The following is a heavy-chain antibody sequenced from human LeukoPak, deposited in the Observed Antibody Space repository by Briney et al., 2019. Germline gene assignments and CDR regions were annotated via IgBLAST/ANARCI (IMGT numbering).Heavy chain of an antibody. Sequence: GGSLRLSCAASGFTFSSYAMSWVRQAPGKGLEWVSAISGSGGSTYYADSAKGRFTISRDDSKNMLYLQINSLRAEDTAVYYCAQTQAKRRGYDFWSGYFDYWGQGTLVTVSS. CDR2: ISGSGGST. CDR3: AQTQAKRRGYDFWSGYFDY. J-gene: IGHJ4*02. CDR1: GFTFSSYA. D-gene: IGHD3/OR15-3a*01. V-gene: IGHV3-23*01.